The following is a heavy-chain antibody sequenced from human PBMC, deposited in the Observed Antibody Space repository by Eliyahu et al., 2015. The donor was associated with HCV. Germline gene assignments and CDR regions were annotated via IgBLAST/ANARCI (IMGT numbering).Heavy chain of an antibody. Sequence: EVQLVESGGGLVQPGGSLRLSCAASGFXFSSYSXNWVRQAPGKGLEWVSYISSSSSTIYYADSVKGRFTISRDNAKNSLYLQMNSLRAEDTAVYYCARDQNQLLYSDYYYGMDVWGQGTTVTVSS. CDR1: GFXFSSYS. V-gene: IGHV3-48*01. D-gene: IGHD2-2*02. J-gene: IGHJ6*02. CDR2: ISSSSSTI. CDR3: ARDQNQLLYSDYYYGMDV.